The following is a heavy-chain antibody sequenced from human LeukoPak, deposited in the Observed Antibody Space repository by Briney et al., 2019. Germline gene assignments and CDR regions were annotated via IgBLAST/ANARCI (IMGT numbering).Heavy chain of an antibody. Sequence: PSETLSLTCTVSGGSISSGDYYWSWIRQPPGKGLEWIGYIYYSGSTYYNPSLKSRVTISVDTSKNQFSLKLSSVTAADTAVYYCAREIMVRDGAFDIWGQGTMVTVSS. CDR2: IYYSGST. J-gene: IGHJ3*02. V-gene: IGHV4-30-4*01. D-gene: IGHD3-10*01. CDR1: GGSISSGDYY. CDR3: AREIMVRDGAFDI.